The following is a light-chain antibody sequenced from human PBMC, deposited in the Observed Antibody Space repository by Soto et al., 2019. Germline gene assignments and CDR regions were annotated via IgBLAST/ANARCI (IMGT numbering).Light chain of an antibody. V-gene: IGLV2-14*01. Sequence: ARTRPASGSGAAGGASTISCTGTSSDVGGYNYVSWYQQHPGKAPKLMIYEVTNRPSGVSNRFSGSKSGNTASLTISGLQAEDEADYYCSSYTSRSTLVFGTGTKVTVL. CDR3: SSYTSRSTLV. CDR2: EVT. J-gene: IGLJ1*01. CDR1: SSDVGGYNY.